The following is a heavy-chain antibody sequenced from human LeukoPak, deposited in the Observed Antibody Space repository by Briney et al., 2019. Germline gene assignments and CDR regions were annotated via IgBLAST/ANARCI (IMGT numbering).Heavy chain of an antibody. D-gene: IGHD3-9*01. CDR3: VRDQYLNVMTGFDD. V-gene: IGHV1-18*01. CDR1: GYTFTTYG. CDR2: TSVNNGDT. Sequence: ASVKVSCKASGYTFTTYGISWVRQAPGQGLEWMAWTSVNNGDTKYGQKFQGRVTVTTDTSTSTVYLELRRPRPDDTAVYYCVRDQYLNVMTGFDDWGQGTLVTVSS. J-gene: IGHJ4*02.